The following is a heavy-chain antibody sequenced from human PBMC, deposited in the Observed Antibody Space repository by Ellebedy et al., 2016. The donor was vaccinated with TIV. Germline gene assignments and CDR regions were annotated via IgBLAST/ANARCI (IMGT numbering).Heavy chain of an antibody. CDR1: GFTFSSYS. CDR3: ARVGATTDYYYYGMDV. CDR2: ISSSSSTI. V-gene: IGHV3-48*02. D-gene: IGHD1-26*01. Sequence: GESLKISXAASGFTFSSYSMNWVRQAPGKGLEWVSYISSSSSTIYYADSVKGRFTISRDNAKNSLYLQMNSLRDEDTAVYYCARVGATTDYYYYGMDVWGQGTTVTVSS. J-gene: IGHJ6*02.